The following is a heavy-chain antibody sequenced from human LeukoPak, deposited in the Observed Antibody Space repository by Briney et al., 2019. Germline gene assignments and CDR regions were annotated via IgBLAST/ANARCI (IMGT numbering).Heavy chain of an antibody. J-gene: IGHJ4*02. D-gene: IGHD1/OR15-1a*01. CDR2: IYPGDSDV. CDR1: GYSFTNYW. V-gene: IGHV5-51*01. Sequence: GESLKISCKASGYSFTNYWIGWVRQMPGKGLEWLGMIYPGDSDVRYNPSFQGQVTISAHKSISTAYLQWSSLKASDTAMYYCARSGTTYFDSWGLGTLVTVSS. CDR3: ARSGTTYFDS.